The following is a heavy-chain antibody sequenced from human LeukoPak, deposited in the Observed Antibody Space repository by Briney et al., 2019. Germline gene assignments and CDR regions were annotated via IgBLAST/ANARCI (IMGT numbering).Heavy chain of an antibody. J-gene: IGHJ6*02. D-gene: IGHD6-13*01. Sequence: PSETLSLTCTVSGGSISSYYWSWIRQPPGKGLEWIGYIYYSGSTNYNPSLKSRVTISVDTSKNQFSLKLSSVTAADTAVYYCARVPPSSSWYGGMDVWGRGTTVTVSS. V-gene: IGHV4-59*01. CDR1: GGSISSYY. CDR2: IYYSGST. CDR3: ARVPPSSSWYGGMDV.